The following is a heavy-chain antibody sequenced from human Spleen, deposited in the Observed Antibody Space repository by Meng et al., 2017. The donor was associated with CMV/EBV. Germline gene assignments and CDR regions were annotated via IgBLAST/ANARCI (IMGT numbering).Heavy chain of an antibody. CDR1: GFTFNTYA. V-gene: IGHV3-30*14. Sequence: GESLKISCAASGFTFNTYAMHWVRQAPGKGLEWVAVISHDGPDKYYADSVKGRLTISRDNSKNTLYLQMNSLRAEDTAVYYCARGLLLVGDHFDYWGEGTLVTVSS. J-gene: IGHJ4*02. D-gene: IGHD2-21*02. CDR3: ARGLLLVGDHFDY. CDR2: ISHDGPDK.